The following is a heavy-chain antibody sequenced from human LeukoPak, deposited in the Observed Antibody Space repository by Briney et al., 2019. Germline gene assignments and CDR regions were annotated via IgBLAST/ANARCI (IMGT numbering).Heavy chain of an antibody. J-gene: IGHJ1*01. D-gene: IGHD2-21*02. CDR2: ISSSSSYI. V-gene: IGHV3-21*01. CDR1: GFTFSSYS. Sequence: KPGGSLRPSCAASGFTFSSYSMNWVRQAPGKGLEWVSSISSSSSYIYYADSVKGRFTISRDNAKNSLYLQMNSLRAEDTAEYYCARDFGYCGGDCYRYFQHWGQGTLVTVSS. CDR3: ARDFGYCGGDCYRYFQH.